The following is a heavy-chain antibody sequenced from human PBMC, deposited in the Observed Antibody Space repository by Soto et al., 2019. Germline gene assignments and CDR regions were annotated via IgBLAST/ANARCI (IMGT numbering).Heavy chain of an antibody. V-gene: IGHV6-1*01. CDR3: TRQTWGIGCFDI. Sequence: QSQTLSLTCAISGDSVSSNSVAWNWVRQSPSRGLEWLGRTYYGSEWYNDYALSVKSRITFNPDTSKNQFSLQLNFVTPEDTAVYYCTRQTWGIGCFDIWGQGTMVTVSS. J-gene: IGHJ3*02. D-gene: IGHD3-16*01. CDR1: GDSVSSNSVA. CDR2: TYYGSEWYN.